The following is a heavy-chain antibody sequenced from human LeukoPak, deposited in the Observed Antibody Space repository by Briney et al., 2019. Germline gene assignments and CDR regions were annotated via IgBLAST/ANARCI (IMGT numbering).Heavy chain of an antibody. Sequence: PGGSLRLSCAASGFTFNNYAMTWVRQAPGKGLEWVSGISGRGDRTFYADSVKGRFTISRDNSKNTLYLEMNSLRAEDTAVYYCARPPSGSYRSGFGYWGQGTLVTVSS. D-gene: IGHD1-26*01. J-gene: IGHJ4*02. CDR3: ARPPSGSYRSGFGY. CDR2: ISGRGDRT. CDR1: GFTFNNYA. V-gene: IGHV3-23*01.